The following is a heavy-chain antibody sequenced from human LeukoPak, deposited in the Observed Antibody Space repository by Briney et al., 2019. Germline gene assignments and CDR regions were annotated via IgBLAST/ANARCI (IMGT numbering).Heavy chain of an antibody. V-gene: IGHV1-69*04. CDR2: IIPILGIA. J-gene: IGHJ4*02. CDR1: GGTFSSYA. Sequence: ASVKVSCKASGGTFSSYAISWVRQAPGQGLECMGRIIPILGIANYAQKFQGRVTITADKSTSTAHMELSSLRSEDTAVYYCARDGYSYGSHDYWGQGTLVTVSS. CDR3: ARDGYSYGSHDY. D-gene: IGHD5-18*01.